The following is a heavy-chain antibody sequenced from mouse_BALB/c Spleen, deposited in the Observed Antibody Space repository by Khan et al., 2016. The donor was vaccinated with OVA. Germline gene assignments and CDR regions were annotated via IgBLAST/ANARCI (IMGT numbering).Heavy chain of an antibody. Sequence: EVELVESGPGLVQPSPSLSLTCTSTGYSFTSYYACIRIPHIPGIKLRCMGFLNYSGNTKSNHSIKKHFSIIRDTSTNTFFLQLNSVTTENTATYYCARVYGGEFDDWGQGTSLTVSS. D-gene: IGHD1-1*01. V-gene: IGHV3-2*02. CDR2: LNYSGNT. CDR3: ARVYGGEFDD. J-gene: IGHJ2*02. CDR1: GYSFTSYYA.